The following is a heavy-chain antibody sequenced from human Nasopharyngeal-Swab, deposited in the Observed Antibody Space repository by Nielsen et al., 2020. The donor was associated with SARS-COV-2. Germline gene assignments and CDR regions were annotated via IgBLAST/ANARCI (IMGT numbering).Heavy chain of an antibody. CDR3: ARGHSRIIVVVPWRKGYFDY. CDR1: GYTFTSYY. CDR2: INPSGGST. Sequence: ASVKVSCKASGYTFTSYYMHWVRQAPGQGLEWMGIINPSGGSTSYAQKFQGRVTMTRDTSTSTVYMEPSSLRSEDTAVYYCARGHSRIIVVVPWRKGYFDYWGQGTLVTVSS. D-gene: IGHD2-2*01. V-gene: IGHV1-46*01. J-gene: IGHJ4*02.